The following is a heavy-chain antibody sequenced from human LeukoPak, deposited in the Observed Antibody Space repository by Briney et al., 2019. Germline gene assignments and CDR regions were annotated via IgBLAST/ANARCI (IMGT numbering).Heavy chain of an antibody. CDR2: ISSSSSYI. D-gene: IGHD1-26*01. Sequence: GGSLRLSCAASGFTFSSYSMTWVRQAPGKGLEWVSSISSSSSYIYYADSVKGRFTISRDNAKNSLYLQMNSLRAEDTAVYYCARLTSGSYYQIVDYWGQGTLVTVSS. J-gene: IGHJ4*02. V-gene: IGHV3-21*01. CDR1: GFTFSSYS. CDR3: ARLTSGSYYQIVDY.